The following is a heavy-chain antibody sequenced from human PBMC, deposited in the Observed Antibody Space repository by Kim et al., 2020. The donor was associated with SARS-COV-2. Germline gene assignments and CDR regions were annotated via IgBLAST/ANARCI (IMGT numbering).Heavy chain of an antibody. Sequence: GSVKVSCKASGYTFTSYATNWVRQAPGQGLEWRGWINTNTGNPTYAQGFTGRFVFSLDTSVSTAYLQISSLKAEDTAVYYFARRDIVVVPAAIEYWFDPWGQGTMVTVSS. V-gene: IGHV7-4-1*02. CDR3: ARRDIVVVPAAIEYWFDP. CDR2: INTNTGNP. CDR1: GYTFTSYA. D-gene: IGHD2-2*01. J-gene: IGHJ5*02.